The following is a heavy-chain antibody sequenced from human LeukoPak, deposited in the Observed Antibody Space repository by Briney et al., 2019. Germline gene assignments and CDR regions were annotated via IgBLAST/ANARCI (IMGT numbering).Heavy chain of an antibody. V-gene: IGHV4-30-2*01. CDR2: IYHSGST. CDR1: GGSISSGGYS. J-gene: IGHJ6*02. D-gene: IGHD3-10*01. Sequence: SQTLSLTCAVSGGSISSGGYSWSWIRQPPGKGLEWIGYIYHSGSTYYNPSLKSRVTISVDRSKNQFSLKLSSVTPEDTAVYYCAREGGSGSYSYYYGMDVWGQGTTVTVSS. CDR3: AREGGSGSYSYYYGMDV.